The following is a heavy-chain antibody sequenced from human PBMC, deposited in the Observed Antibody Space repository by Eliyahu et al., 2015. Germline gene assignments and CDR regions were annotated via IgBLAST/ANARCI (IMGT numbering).Heavy chain of an antibody. Sequence: QVQLQESGPGLVKPSETLSLXXTVSGGSISNYYWSWIRQPPGKRLEWIGYIFYSGNTNYNPSLKSRVTISVDTSKNQFSLKLSSVSAADTAVYYXARGVGYYDSSGYFDYWGQGTLVTVSS. J-gene: IGHJ4*02. CDR1: GGSISNYY. CDR2: IFYSGNT. V-gene: IGHV4-59*01. CDR3: ARGVGYYDSSGYFDY. D-gene: IGHD3-22*01.